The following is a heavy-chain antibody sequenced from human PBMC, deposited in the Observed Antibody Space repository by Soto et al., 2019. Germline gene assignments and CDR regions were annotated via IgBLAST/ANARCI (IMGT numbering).Heavy chain of an antibody. CDR2: ISAYNGNT. J-gene: IGHJ6*02. CDR3: ARDDWGIFGVVIRYYYYGMDV. Sequence: ASEKVSCKASGYTFTSSGISWVRQAPGQGLEWMRWISAYNGNTNYAQKLQGRVTMTTDTSTSTAYMELRSLRSDDTAVYYCARDDWGIFGVVIRYYYYGMDVWDQGTTVTVSS. D-gene: IGHD3-3*02. V-gene: IGHV1-18*01. CDR1: GYTFTSSG.